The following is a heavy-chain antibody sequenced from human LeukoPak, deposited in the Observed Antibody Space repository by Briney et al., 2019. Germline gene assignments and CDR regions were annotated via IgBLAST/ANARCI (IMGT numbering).Heavy chain of an antibody. D-gene: IGHD3-3*01. V-gene: IGHV3-7*01. Sequence: GGSLRLSCAASGFIFSSYWMSWVRQARGKELEWVANIRQDGSEKYYVDSVKGRFTISRDNAKNSLYLQMNSLRPEDTAVYYCVRDKGFLQWKCLTPEYWGQGALVTVSS. CDR1: GFIFSSYW. CDR3: VRDKGFLQWKCLTPEY. J-gene: IGHJ4*02. CDR2: IRQDGSEK.